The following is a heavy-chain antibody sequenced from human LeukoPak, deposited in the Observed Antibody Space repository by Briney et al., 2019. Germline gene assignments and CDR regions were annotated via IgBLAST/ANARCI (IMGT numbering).Heavy chain of an antibody. Sequence: GGSLRLSCAASGFTFSNYWMHWGRQSPGKGLVWVSRISSDGTNTNYADSVKGRFTISRDNAENTLYLQMTSLRAEDTAVYYCARDPGHSNYINDYWGQGTLVTVSS. CDR1: GFTFSNYW. CDR3: ARDPGHSNYINDY. J-gene: IGHJ4*02. D-gene: IGHD4-11*01. V-gene: IGHV3-74*01. CDR2: ISSDGTNT.